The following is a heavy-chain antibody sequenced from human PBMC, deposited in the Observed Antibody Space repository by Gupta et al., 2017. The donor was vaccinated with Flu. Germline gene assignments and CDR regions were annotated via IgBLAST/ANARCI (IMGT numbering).Heavy chain of an antibody. CDR1: GFTFSSYE. CDR3: ARGPHYYDSSGYDGPRYYYYGMDV. D-gene: IGHD3-22*01. J-gene: IGHJ6*02. Sequence: EVQLVESGGGLVQPGGSLRLSCAASGFTFSSYEMTWVRQAPGKGLEWVSYISSSGSTIYYADSVKGRFTISRDNAKNSLYLQMNSLRAEDTAVYYCARGPHYYDSSGYDGPRYYYYGMDVWGQGTTVTVSS. V-gene: IGHV3-48*03. CDR2: ISSSGSTI.